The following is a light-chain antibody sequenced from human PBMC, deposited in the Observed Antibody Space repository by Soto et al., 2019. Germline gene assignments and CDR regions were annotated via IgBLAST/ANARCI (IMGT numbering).Light chain of an antibody. Sequence: AIQLTQSPSSLSASVGDRVTITCRASQGISSALAWNQHKPGRAPRLLIYDASSLQSGVPSRFSGSGSGTDFTLTISSLQPEDFATYYCQLFQSYALTFGGGTKLEIK. V-gene: IGKV1-13*02. CDR3: QLFQSYALT. J-gene: IGKJ4*01. CDR2: DAS. CDR1: QGISSA.